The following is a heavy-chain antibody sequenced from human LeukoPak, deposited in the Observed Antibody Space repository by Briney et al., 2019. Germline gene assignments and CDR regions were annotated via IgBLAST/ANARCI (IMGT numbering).Heavy chain of an antibody. CDR3: ALLAVASDFDY. J-gene: IGHJ4*02. Sequence: GSLRLSCGASGFYFSGYSMNWVRQAPGKGLEWVSNIGSSGAIRHYADSVKGRFSISRDNAENSLFLQMNSLRVEDTGIYYCALLAVASDFDYWGQGALVTVSS. V-gene: IGHV3-48*04. D-gene: IGHD6-19*01. CDR1: GFYFSGYS. CDR2: IGSSGAIR.